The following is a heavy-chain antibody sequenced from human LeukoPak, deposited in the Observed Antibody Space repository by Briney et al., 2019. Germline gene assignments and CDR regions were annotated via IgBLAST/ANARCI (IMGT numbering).Heavy chain of an antibody. Sequence: ASVKVSCKASGYTFTGYYMHWVRQAPGQGLEWMGWINPNSGGTNYAQKFQGRVTMTRDTSISTAYMELSRLRSDDTAVYYCARTYYYGSGSYRPYYMDVWGKGTTVTISS. CDR3: ARTYYYGSGSYRPYYMDV. J-gene: IGHJ6*03. CDR1: GYTFTGYY. CDR2: INPNSGGT. D-gene: IGHD3-10*01. V-gene: IGHV1-2*02.